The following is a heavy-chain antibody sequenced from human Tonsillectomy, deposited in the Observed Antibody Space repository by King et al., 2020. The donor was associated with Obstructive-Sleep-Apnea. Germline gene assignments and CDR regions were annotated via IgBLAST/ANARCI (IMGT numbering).Heavy chain of an antibody. CDR2: KSYDGSNK. CDR1: GFTFSSYG. V-gene: IGHV3-30*18. CDR3: AKGLSSAAIY. D-gene: IGHD2-2*01. Sequence: VQLVESGGGVVQPGRSLRLSCAASGFTFSSYGMHWVRQAPGKGLEWVAVKSYDGSNKYYADSVKGRFTISRDNSKNTLYLQMNSLRAEDTAVYYCAKGLSSAAIYWGQGTLVTVSS. J-gene: IGHJ4*02.